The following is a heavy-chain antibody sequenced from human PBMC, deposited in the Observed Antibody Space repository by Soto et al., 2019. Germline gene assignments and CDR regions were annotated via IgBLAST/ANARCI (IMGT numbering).Heavy chain of an antibody. V-gene: IGHV4-39*01. CDR1: GGSISSSGHY. CDR2: IFYSGST. D-gene: IGHD4-17*01. CDR3: ATSRRYGDYPYYYYYMDV. Sequence: QLQLQESGPGLVKPSETLSLTCTVSGGSISSSGHYWDWIRQPPKKGLEWIGSIFYSGSTYYNLSLMCRVTISVDTSKNQFSLKLSSVTAADTAVYYWATSRRYGDYPYYYYYMDVWGKGTTVTVSS. J-gene: IGHJ6*03.